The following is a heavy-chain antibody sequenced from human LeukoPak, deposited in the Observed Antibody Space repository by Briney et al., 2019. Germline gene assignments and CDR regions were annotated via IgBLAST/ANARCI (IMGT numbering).Heavy chain of an antibody. Sequence: GGTLRLSCAASGFTFSSYAMSWVRQAPGKGLEWVSSISGSGGSTYYADAVKGRFTIPRDHSKNTLHLQRNSLGAEDTAVYYCAKTVPRYCGGDCYPSVNWFDPWGQGTMVTVSS. CDR2: ISGSGGST. CDR1: GFTFSSYA. D-gene: IGHD2-21*02. V-gene: IGHV3-23*01. J-gene: IGHJ5*02. CDR3: AKTVPRYCGGDCYPSVNWFDP.